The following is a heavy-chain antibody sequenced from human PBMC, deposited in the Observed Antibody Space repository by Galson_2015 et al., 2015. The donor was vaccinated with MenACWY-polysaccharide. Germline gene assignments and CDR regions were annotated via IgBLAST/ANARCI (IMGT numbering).Heavy chain of an antibody. Sequence: SETLSLTCTVSGGSITAYFWSWFRQPAGKGLEWIGRIYTSGSTNYNPSLKSRVTMSIDTSKYQFSLSLTSVTAADTAVYFCAGIPATETSYGWFDPWGQGTLVTVSS. V-gene: IGHV4-4*07. J-gene: IGHJ5*02. CDR2: IYTSGST. CDR3: AGIPATETSYGWFDP. D-gene: IGHD4-17*01. CDR1: GGSITAYF.